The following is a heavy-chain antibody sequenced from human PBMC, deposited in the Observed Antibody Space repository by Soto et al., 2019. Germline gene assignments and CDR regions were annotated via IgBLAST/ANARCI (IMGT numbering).Heavy chain of an antibody. D-gene: IGHD4-17*01. J-gene: IGHJ2*01. V-gene: IGHV1-46*03. CDR2: INPSGGST. CDR1: GYTFTSYY. Sequence: QVQLVQSGAEVKKPGASVKVSCKASGYTFTSYYMHWVRQAPGQGLEWMGIINPSGGSTSYANKFQARVTITMDTSTSTVSMELSSLRSEDTAVYYCARVPPPHYGDYWYFDIWGRGTLVTVSS. CDR3: ARVPPPHYGDYWYFDI.